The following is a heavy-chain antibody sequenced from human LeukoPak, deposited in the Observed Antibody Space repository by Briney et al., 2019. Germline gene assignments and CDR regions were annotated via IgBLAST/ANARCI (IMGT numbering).Heavy chain of an antibody. D-gene: IGHD1-26*01. CDR2: INDSGDST. J-gene: IGHJ4*02. CDR3: AKDGPIVGATPPDY. Sequence: GGSLRLSCAASGFTFSIYAMSWVRQAPGKGLEWVSGINDSGDSTDYADSVKGRFTLSRDNSKNTLYLQMNSLRAEDTAVYYCAKDGPIVGATPPDYWGQGTLVTVSS. V-gene: IGHV3-23*01. CDR1: GFTFSIYA.